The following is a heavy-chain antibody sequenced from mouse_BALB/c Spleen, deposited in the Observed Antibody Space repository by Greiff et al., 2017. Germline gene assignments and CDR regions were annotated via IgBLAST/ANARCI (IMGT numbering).Heavy chain of an antibody. CDR2: INSNGGST. CDR3: ARRHYWDFDV. CDR1: GFTFSSYY. J-gene: IGHJ1*01. V-gene: IGHV5-6-2*01. Sequence: DVMLVESGGGLVKLGGSLKLSCAASGFTFSSYYMSWVRQTPEKRLELVAAINSNGGSTYYPDTLKGRFTISRDNAKNTLYLQMSSLKSEDTALYYCARRHYWDFDVWGEGTTVTVSS.